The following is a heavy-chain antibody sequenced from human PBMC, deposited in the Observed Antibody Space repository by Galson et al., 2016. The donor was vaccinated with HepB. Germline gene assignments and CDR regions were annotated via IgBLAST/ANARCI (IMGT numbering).Heavy chain of an antibody. J-gene: IGHJ3*02. D-gene: IGHD3-3*01. Sequence: SVKVSCKASGGTYSSFAISWVRQAPGQGLEWMGGIMPVFGTANYAQKFQGRVTITADESTGTAFMELSSLRTEDTAVYYCARGAGTFFGGVLDIWGHGTKVTVSS. CDR2: IMPVFGTA. CDR3: ARGAGTFFGGVLDI. V-gene: IGHV1-69*13. CDR1: GGTYSSFA.